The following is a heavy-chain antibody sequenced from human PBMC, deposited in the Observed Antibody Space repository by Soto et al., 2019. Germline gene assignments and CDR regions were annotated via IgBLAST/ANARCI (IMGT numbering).Heavy chain of an antibody. CDR3: VRDGSLVRGAL. V-gene: IGHV3-21*06. D-gene: IGHD3-10*01. CDR1: GFTFSTYN. CDR2: ISRSRADT. Sequence: EVQLVESGGGLVKPGGSLRLSCAASGFTFSTYNMNWVRQAPGKGLEWVSFISRSRADTYYADSVKGRFTISRDNAKNSLYLQMNSLRAEDTAVYYCVRDGSLVRGALWGQGTLVTVSS. J-gene: IGHJ1*01.